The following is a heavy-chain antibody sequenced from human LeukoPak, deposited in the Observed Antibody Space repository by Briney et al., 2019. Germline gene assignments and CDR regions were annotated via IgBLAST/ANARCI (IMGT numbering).Heavy chain of an antibody. V-gene: IGHV3-23*01. Sequence: PGGSLRLSCAASGFTFSSYAMSWVRQAPGKGLEWVSAISDSGGSTYYADSVKGRFTISRDNSKNTLYLQMNSLRVEDTALYYCAKVVRYYATTAYYSHYFDYWGQGTLVTVSS. J-gene: IGHJ4*02. CDR2: ISDSGGST. CDR3: AKVVRYYATTAYYSHYFDY. CDR1: GFTFSSYA. D-gene: IGHD3-22*01.